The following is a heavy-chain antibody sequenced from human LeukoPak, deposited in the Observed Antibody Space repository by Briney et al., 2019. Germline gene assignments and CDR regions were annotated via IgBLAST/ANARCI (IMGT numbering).Heavy chain of an antibody. CDR1: GFTFDDYA. D-gene: IGHD3-16*01. V-gene: IGHV3-9*03. J-gene: IGHJ3*02. CDR2: ISWGSGSI. Sequence: GGSLRLSCAASGFTFDDYAMHWVRQTPGKGLEWVSGISWGSGSIVYADSVKGRFTISRDNAKNSLYLQMNSLRAEDMALYYCAKDTGATLDAGYVNAFDIWGQGTMVTVSS. CDR3: AKDTGATLDAGYVNAFDI.